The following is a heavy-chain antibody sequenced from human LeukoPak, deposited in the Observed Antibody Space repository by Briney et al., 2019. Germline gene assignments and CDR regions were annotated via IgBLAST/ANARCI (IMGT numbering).Heavy chain of an antibody. Sequence: SGTLSLTCAVSGGSISSSNWWSWVRQPPGKGLEWFGEIYHSGSTNYNPSLKSRVTISVDKSKNQFSLKLGSVTAADTAVYYCASVIDYYDSSGYLPQDAFDIWGQGTMVTVSS. V-gene: IGHV4-4*02. CDR1: GGSISSSNW. CDR3: ASVIDYYDSSGYLPQDAFDI. J-gene: IGHJ3*02. D-gene: IGHD3-22*01. CDR2: IYHSGST.